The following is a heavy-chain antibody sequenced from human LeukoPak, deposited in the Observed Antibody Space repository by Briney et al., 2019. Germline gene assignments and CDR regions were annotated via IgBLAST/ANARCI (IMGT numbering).Heavy chain of an antibody. J-gene: IGHJ5*02. Sequence: GRSLRLSCATSGFIFSRYGMHWVRQAPGKGLEWVAVIWYDASTKYYADSVKGRFTISRDNSKNTLYLQMNSLRAEDTAVYYCARGGQGYDLNWFDPWGQGTLVTVSS. CDR1: GFIFSRYG. V-gene: IGHV3-30*19. CDR2: IWYDASTK. D-gene: IGHD3-3*01. CDR3: ARGGQGYDLNWFDP.